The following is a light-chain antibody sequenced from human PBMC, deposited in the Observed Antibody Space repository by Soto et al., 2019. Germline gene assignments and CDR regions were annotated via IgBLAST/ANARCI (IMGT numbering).Light chain of an antibody. CDR1: QRIGSY. CDR3: QQSYSAPVT. V-gene: IGKV1-39*01. Sequence: DIQMTQSPSSLSASIGDRVTITCRASQRIGSYLNWFQQKPGEAPKLMIQAASSLQSGVPSRFSGSGSGTDFTLTSNILQPEDFAVYYCQQSYSAPVTFGQGTKL. CDR2: AAS. J-gene: IGKJ2*01.